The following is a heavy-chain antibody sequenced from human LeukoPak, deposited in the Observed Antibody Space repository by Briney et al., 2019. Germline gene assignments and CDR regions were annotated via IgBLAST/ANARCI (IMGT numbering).Heavy chain of an antibody. V-gene: IGHV3-48*04. CDR3: ARSYVWGSYRYTIDY. CDR2: ISSSSSTI. CDR1: GFTFSSFG. Sequence: GGSLRLSCAASGFTFSSFGMHWVRQAPGKGLEWVSYISSSSSTIYYADSVKGRFTISRDNAKNSLYLQMNSLRAEDTAVYYCARSYVWGSYRYTIDYWGQGTLVTVSS. D-gene: IGHD3-16*02. J-gene: IGHJ4*02.